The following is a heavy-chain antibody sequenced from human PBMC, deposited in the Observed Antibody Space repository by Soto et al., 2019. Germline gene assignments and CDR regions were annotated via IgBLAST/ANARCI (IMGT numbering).Heavy chain of an antibody. Sequence: GESLKISCKASGYSFTSYWIGWARQMPGKGLEWMGIIYPGDSDTRYSPSFQGQVTISADKSVSTVYLQWSSLKASDTAMYYCASRRSLEDGMDVWGKGTWVTVP. J-gene: IGHJ6*04. CDR1: GYSFTSYW. CDR3: ASRRSLEDGMDV. V-gene: IGHV5-51*01. D-gene: IGHD1-1*01. CDR2: IYPGDSDT.